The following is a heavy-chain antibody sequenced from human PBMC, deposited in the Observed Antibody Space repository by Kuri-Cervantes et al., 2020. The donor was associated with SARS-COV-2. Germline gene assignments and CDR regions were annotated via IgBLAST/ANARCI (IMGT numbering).Heavy chain of an antibody. D-gene: IGHD2-21*01. CDR3: ARRGEDCGGDCLKGGPLDY. V-gene: IGHV3-11*04. J-gene: IGHJ4*02. Sequence: GGSLRLSCAASGFTFGDYYMTWIRQAPGKGLEWVSYISGSSTTIYNADSVKGRFTISRDNAKNSLYLQMNSLRAEDTAVYYCARRGEDCGGDCLKGGPLDYWGQGTLVTVSS. CDR2: ISGSSTTI. CDR1: GFTFGDYY.